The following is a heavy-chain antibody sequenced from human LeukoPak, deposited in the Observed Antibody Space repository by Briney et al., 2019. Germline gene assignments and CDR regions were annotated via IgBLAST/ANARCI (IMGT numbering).Heavy chain of an antibody. CDR1: GGSFSGYY. CDR2: INHSGST. CDR3: ARGRMYYDILTGLD. Sequence: SETLSPTCAVYGGSFSGYYWSWIRQPPGKGLEWIGEINHSGSTNYNPSLKSRVTISVDTSKNQFSLKLSSVTAADTAVYYCARGRMYYDILTGLDWGQGTLVTVSS. V-gene: IGHV4-34*01. J-gene: IGHJ4*02. D-gene: IGHD3-9*01.